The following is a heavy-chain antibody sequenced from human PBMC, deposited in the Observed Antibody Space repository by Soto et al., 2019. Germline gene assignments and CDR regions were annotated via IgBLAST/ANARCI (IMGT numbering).Heavy chain of an antibody. CDR1: GFTFSSYE. CDR3: ARDTGTIIGTYYFDY. D-gene: IGHD1-7*01. V-gene: IGHV3-48*03. CDR2: ISSSGSTI. Sequence: PGGSLRLSCAASGFTFSSYEMNWVRQAPGKGLEWVSYISSSGSTIYYADSVKGRFTISRDNAKNSLYLQMNSLRAEDTAVYYCARDTGTIIGTYYFDYWGQGTLVTVSS. J-gene: IGHJ4*02.